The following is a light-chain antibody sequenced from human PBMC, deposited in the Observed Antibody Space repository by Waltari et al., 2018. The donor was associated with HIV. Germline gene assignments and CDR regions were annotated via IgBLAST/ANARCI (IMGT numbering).Light chain of an antibody. Sequence: SSDFGDYNYVSWYQQLPGKAPKLVIYDVTQRPSGISHRFSGSRSGTTASLTISGLQAEDEADYYCSSYARNSPWLFGGGTKLTVL. CDR2: DVT. CDR3: SSYARNSPWL. CDR1: SSDFGDYNY. J-gene: IGLJ2*01. V-gene: IGLV2-14*03.